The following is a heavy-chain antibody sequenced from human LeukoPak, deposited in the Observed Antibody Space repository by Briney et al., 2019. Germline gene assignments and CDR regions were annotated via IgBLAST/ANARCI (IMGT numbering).Heavy chain of an antibody. J-gene: IGHJ6*02. CDR1: GYTFTSYY. V-gene: IGHV1-46*01. CDR3: ARVRSYCSGGSCYYYHGMDV. D-gene: IGHD2-15*01. CDR2: INPSGGST. Sequence: ASVKVSCKASGYTFTSYYMHWVRQAPGQGLEWMGIINPSGGSTSYAQKFQGRVTMTRDTSTSTVYMELSSLRSEDTAVYYCARVRSYCSGGSCYYYHGMDVWGQGTTVTVSS.